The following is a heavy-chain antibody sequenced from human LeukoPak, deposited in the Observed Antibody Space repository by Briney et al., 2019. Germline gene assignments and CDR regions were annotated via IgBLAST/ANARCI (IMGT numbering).Heavy chain of an antibody. D-gene: IGHD5-12*01. CDR1: GGTFSSYA. CDR2: IIPILGIA. J-gene: IGHJ4*02. Sequence: ASVKVSCKASGGTFSSYAISWVRQAPGQGLEWMGRIIPILGIANYAQKFQGRVTITADKSTNTAYMELSSLRSEDTAVYYCARDPVATIWSSRYYFDYWGQGTLVTVSS. V-gene: IGHV1-69*04. CDR3: ARDPVATIWSSRYYFDY.